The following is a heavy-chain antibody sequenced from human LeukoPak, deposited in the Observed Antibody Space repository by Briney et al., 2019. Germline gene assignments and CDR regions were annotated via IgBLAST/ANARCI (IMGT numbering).Heavy chain of an antibody. D-gene: IGHD6-13*01. Sequence: SGGSLRLSCAASGFTFSTYAMSWVRQAPGKGLEWVSTLSANGGSTYYADSVKGRFTISRDNSKNTLNLQMNSLRVEDTAVYYCAKPPPDSSSWLFDCWGQGTLVTVSS. CDR1: GFTFSTYA. CDR2: LSANGGST. J-gene: IGHJ4*02. V-gene: IGHV3-23*01. CDR3: AKPPPDSSSWLFDC.